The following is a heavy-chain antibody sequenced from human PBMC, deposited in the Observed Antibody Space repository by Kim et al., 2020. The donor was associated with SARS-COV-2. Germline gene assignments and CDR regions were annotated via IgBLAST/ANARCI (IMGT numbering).Heavy chain of an antibody. V-gene: IGHV4-39*01. Sequence: SETLSLTCTVSGGSISSSSYYWGWIRQPPGKGLEWIGSIYYSGSTYYNPSLKSRVTISVDTSKNQFSLKLSSVTAADTAVYYCVQTEDRYDILTGYYNRAFDYWGQGTLVTVSS. CDR2: IYYSGST. J-gene: IGHJ4*02. CDR3: VQTEDRYDILTGYYNRAFDY. D-gene: IGHD3-9*01. CDR1: GGSISSSSYY.